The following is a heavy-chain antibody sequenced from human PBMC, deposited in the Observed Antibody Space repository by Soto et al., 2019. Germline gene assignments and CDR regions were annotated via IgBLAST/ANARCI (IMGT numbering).Heavy chain of an antibody. V-gene: IGHV4-59*01. CDR2: IYSSGSA. D-gene: IGHD3-22*01. CDR1: GGSRGAYC. Sequence: TSETLCVTWTASGGSRGAYCWSWMRQAPGQGLEWIGYIYSSGSANYNPSLKSRVAMSIDTSKMQFSLSLTSVTAADTAVYYCAAEYYYGSSDPTGRIDWGQRTLVTVSS. CDR3: AAEYYYGSSDPTGRID. J-gene: IGHJ4*02.